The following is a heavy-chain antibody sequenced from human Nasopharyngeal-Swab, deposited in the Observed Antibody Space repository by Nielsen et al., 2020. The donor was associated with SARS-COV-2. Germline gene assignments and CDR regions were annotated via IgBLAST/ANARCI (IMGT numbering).Heavy chain of an antibody. V-gene: IGHV3-15*01. CDR3: TTGRYSSGWRGKTYYFDY. J-gene: IGHJ4*02. CDR2: IKSKTDGGTT. D-gene: IGHD6-19*01. Sequence: WIRRPPGKGLEWVGRIKSKTDGGTTDYAAPVKGRFTISRDDSKNTLYLQMNSLKTEDTAVYYCTTGRYSSGWRGKTYYFDYWGQGTLV.